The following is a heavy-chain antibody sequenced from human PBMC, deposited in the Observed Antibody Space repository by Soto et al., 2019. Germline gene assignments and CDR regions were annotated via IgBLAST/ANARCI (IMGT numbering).Heavy chain of an antibody. V-gene: IGHV1-69*01. Sequence: QVQLVQSGAEVKKPGSSVKVSCKASGGTFSSYAISWVRQAPGQGLEWMGGIIPIFGTANYAQKFQGRVTITAEESTSTAYMELSSLRSEDTAVYYCARGPRYYNDSSGYSEPHGYFDLWGRGTLVTVSS. J-gene: IGHJ2*01. D-gene: IGHD3-22*01. CDR2: IIPIFGTA. CDR1: GGTFSSYA. CDR3: ARGPRYYNDSSGYSEPHGYFDL.